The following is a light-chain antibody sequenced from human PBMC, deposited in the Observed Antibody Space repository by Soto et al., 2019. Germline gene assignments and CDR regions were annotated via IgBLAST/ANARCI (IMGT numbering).Light chain of an antibody. CDR3: QDYGTSAPWT. J-gene: IGKJ1*01. Sequence: EVVLTQSPGTLSLSPGERATLSCRASQNIRGNELAWYQQKPGQAPRLLIYRGSSRVTGIPDRFSGRGSGTDFTLPISRLEPEDFAVYYCQDYGTSAPWTFGQGTKVEIK. V-gene: IGKV3-20*01. CDR2: RGS. CDR1: QNIRGNE.